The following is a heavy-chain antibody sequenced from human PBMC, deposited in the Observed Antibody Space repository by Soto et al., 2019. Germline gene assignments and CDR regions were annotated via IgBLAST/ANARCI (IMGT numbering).Heavy chain of an antibody. D-gene: IGHD3-16*01. CDR2: MSAYNGNT. Sequence: ASVKVSCRASGYTFTNFGISWWGRAPGQGLEGMGWMSAYNGNTNYAQKFQGGVTRTADTCTSTAYLELRSRRSDDTAVYYCARGGPPIDYWGQGTLVT. V-gene: IGHV1-18*01. CDR1: GYTFTNFG. J-gene: IGHJ4*02. CDR3: ARGGPPIDY.